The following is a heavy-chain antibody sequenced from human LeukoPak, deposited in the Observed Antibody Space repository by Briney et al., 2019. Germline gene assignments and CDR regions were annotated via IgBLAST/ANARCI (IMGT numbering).Heavy chain of an antibody. V-gene: IGHV4-31*03. J-gene: IGHJ5*02. CDR1: GGSISSGGYY. Sequence: PSQTLSLTCTVSGGSISSGGYYWSWIRQHPGKGLEWIGYIYYSGSTYYNPSFKSRVTISVDTSKNQFSLKLSSVTAADTAVYYCARGRSEQLGWFDPWGQGTLVTVSS. D-gene: IGHD6-6*01. CDR2: IYYSGST. CDR3: ARGRSEQLGWFDP.